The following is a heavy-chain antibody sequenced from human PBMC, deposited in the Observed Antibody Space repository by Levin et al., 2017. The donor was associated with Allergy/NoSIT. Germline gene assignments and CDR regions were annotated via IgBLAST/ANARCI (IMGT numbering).Heavy chain of an antibody. CDR3: ASWGVVTESRHFDY. J-gene: IGHJ4*02. CDR2: IYYSGST. Sequence: SETLSLTCTVSGGSISSSSYYWGWIRQPPGKGLEWIGSIYYSGSTYYNPSLKSRVTISVDTSKNQFSLKLSSVTAADTAVYYCASWGVVTESRHFDYWGQGTLVTVSS. CDR1: GGSISSSSYY. V-gene: IGHV4-39*01. D-gene: IGHD3-3*01.